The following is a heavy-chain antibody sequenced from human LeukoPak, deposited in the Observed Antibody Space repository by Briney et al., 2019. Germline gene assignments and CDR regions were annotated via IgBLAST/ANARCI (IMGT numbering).Heavy chain of an antibody. CDR1: GGSVSSVSHY. CDR2: IYYSGST. CDR3: ARENPSGYYNRPIDY. D-gene: IGHD3-22*01. Sequence: TSETLSLTCSVSGGSVSSVSHYWSWLRQPPGKGLEWIGYIYYSGSTNYNPFLKSRVTISVDTSKNQFSLKLSSVTAADTAIYYCARENPSGYYNRPIDYWGQGTLVTVSS. J-gene: IGHJ4*02. V-gene: IGHV4-61*01.